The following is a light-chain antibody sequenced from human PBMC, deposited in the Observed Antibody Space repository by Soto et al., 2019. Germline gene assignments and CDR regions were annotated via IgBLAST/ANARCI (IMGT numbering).Light chain of an antibody. CDR2: AAS. Sequence: DIQMTQSPSSLSASVGDRVTLTCRASQSISSSLNWYRQKPGKAPKLLIYAASRLQSGVPSRFSGSGSGTDFSLTISRLEPEDFAVYYCHQYGILPRTFGQGTKVDIK. V-gene: IGKV1-39*01. CDR1: QSISSS. J-gene: IGKJ1*01. CDR3: HQYGILPRT.